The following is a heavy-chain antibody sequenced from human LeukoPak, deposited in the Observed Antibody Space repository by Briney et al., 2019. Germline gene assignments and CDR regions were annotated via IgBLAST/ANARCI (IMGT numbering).Heavy chain of an antibody. CDR2: MSYDGSDK. J-gene: IGHJ5*02. CDR3: AKADCSTTSCYFDP. Sequence: GGSLRLSCAASGFTFSTYGMHWVRQAPGKGLEWVAVMSYDGSDKYYADSVKGRFTISRDNSKNTLYLQMNSLRAEDTAVYYCAKADCSTTSCYFDPWGQGTLVTVYS. D-gene: IGHD2-2*01. CDR1: GFTFSTYG. V-gene: IGHV3-30*18.